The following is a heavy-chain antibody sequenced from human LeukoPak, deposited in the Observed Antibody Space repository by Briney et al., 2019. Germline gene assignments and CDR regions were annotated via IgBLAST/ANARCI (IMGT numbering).Heavy chain of an antibody. V-gene: IGHV3-21*01. CDR3: AREAGEGFDP. CDR2: ISSSSSYI. Sequence: PGGSLRLSCAASGFTFSTCSMHGVRQAPGKGLEWVSSISSSSSYINYADSVKGRFTISRDNAKNSLYLQMNSLRAEDTAVYYRAREAGEGFDPWGQGTLVTVSS. J-gene: IGHJ5*02. CDR1: GFTFSTCS.